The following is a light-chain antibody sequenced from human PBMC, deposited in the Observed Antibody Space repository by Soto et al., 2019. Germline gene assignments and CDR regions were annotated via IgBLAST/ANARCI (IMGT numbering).Light chain of an antibody. J-gene: IGKJ4*01. CDR1: QSVSSY. CDR2: DAS. V-gene: IGKV3-11*01. Sequence: ELVLTQSPATLSLSPAERATLSCTASQSVSSYLAWYQQKPGQAPRLLIYDASNRATGIPARFSVSGAGTGFALTISSLEPEDFAVYYWQQRSNGPPGITFGGGTKVEIK. CDR3: QQRSNGPPGIT.